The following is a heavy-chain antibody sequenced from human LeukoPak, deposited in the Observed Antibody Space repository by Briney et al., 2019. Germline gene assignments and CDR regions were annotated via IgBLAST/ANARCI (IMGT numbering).Heavy chain of an antibody. Sequence: SQTLSLTCAVSGGSISSGGYSWSWIRQPPGKGLEWIGYIYHSGSTYYNPSLKSRVTISVDRSKNQFSLKLSSVTAADTAVYYCARDPHSYSSSWYFDYWGQGTLVTVSS. CDR1: GGSISSGGYS. CDR3: ARDPHSYSSSWYFDY. CDR2: IYHSGST. V-gene: IGHV4-30-2*01. D-gene: IGHD6-13*01. J-gene: IGHJ4*02.